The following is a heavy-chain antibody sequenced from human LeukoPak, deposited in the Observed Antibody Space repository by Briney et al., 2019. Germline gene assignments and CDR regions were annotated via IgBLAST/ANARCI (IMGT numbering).Heavy chain of an antibody. CDR2: ISGSGGST. D-gene: IGHD6-13*01. V-gene: IGHV3-23*01. CDR3: AKHTKPKIAAAVVDY. J-gene: IGHJ4*02. Sequence: PGGSLRLSCTASGFTFSGYSMSWVRQAPGKGLEWVSAISGSGGSTYYADSVKGRFTISRDNSKNTLYLQMNSLRAEDTAVYYCAKHTKPKIAAAVVDYWGQGTLVTVSS. CDR1: GFTFSGYS.